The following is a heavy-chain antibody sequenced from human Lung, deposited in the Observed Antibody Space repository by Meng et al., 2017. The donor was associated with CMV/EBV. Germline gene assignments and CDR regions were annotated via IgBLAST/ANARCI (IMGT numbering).Heavy chain of an antibody. CDR1: RFMFSSYA. CDR3: ARGGVLLVYVIGDY. J-gene: IGHJ4*02. CDR2: ISDDGNYK. Sequence: GESLKISCAASRFMFSSYAMHWVRQAPGKGLEWVAVISDDGNYKYYTDSVKGRFTISRDNSKNTLYLQMNSLRAEDTAVYYCARGGVLLVYVIGDYWGQGMLVTVSS. V-gene: IGHV3-30-3*01. D-gene: IGHD2-8*01.